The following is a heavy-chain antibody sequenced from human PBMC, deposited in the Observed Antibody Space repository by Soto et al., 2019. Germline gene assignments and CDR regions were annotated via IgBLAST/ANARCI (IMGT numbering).Heavy chain of an antibody. Sequence: EVQVEESGGDLVQPGGSLRLSCAASGFTFSRYWMTWVRQAPGKGLEWLANINQDGAETYYVDSVKGRFSISRDNAKNLVYLQMNSLRTEDTAVYFCARVGDGYTSSSVECWGQGTLVTVSS. D-gene: IGHD3-16*01. CDR1: GFTFSRYW. CDR3: ARVGDGYTSSSVEC. J-gene: IGHJ4*02. CDR2: INQDGAET. V-gene: IGHV3-7*05.